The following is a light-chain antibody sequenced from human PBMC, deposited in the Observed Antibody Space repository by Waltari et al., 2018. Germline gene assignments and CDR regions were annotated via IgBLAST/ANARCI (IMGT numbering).Light chain of an antibody. Sequence: QSVLTQPPSVSAAPGQRVTISCSGSSSDIGANYVSWYQQLPGIAPKLLVYENRTRPSEIPALSSASKSGTSATLAITGLQTGDEANYYCATWDSNLRAEVFGGGTKLTVL. CDR1: SSDIGANY. J-gene: IGLJ3*02. V-gene: IGLV1-51*02. CDR2: ENR. CDR3: ATWDSNLRAEV.